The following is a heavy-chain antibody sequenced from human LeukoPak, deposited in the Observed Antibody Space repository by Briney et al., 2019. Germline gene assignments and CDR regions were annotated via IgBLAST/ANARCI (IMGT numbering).Heavy chain of an antibody. CDR2: INHSGGT. J-gene: IGHJ2*01. Sequence: SETLSLTCAVYGGSFSGYYWSWIRQPPGKGLEWIGEINHSGGTNYIPSLKSRVTISVDTPKNQFSLKLTSVTAADTAVYYCSRHQGVDDLWGRGSLVTVSS. D-gene: IGHD3-3*01. V-gene: IGHV4-34*01. CDR1: GGSFSGYY. CDR3: SRHQGVDDL.